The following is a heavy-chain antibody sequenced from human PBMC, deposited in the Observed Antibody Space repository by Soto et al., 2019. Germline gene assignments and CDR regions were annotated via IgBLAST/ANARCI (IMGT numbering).Heavy chain of an antibody. CDR1: GGSISSYY. V-gene: IGHV4-59*01. Sequence: LSLTCTVSGGSISSYYWSWIRQPPGKGLEWIGFIYYSGSTNYNPSLKSRVTISVDTSKNQFSLKLSSVTAADTAVYCCAREGVGATTGNRERHYYYYYGMDVWGQGITVTVSS. D-gene: IGHD1-26*01. CDR2: IYYSGST. J-gene: IGHJ6*02. CDR3: AREGVGATTGNRERHYYYYYGMDV.